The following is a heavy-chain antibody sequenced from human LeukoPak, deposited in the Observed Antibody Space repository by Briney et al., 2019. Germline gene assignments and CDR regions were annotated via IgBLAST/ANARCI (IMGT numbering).Heavy chain of an antibody. CDR2: INPSGGST. CDR3: ARDRHDYGGNSGPSAD. D-gene: IGHD4-23*01. Sequence: GASVKVSCKASGYTFTSYYMHWVRQAPGQGLEWMGIINPSGGSTSYAQKLQGRVTMTTDTSTSTAYMELRSLRSDDTAVYYCARDRHDYGGNSGPSADWGQGTLVTVSS. CDR1: GYTFTSYY. J-gene: IGHJ4*02. V-gene: IGHV1-46*01.